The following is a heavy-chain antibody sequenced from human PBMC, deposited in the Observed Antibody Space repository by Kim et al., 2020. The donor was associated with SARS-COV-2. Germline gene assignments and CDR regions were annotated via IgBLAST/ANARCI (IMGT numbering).Heavy chain of an antibody. V-gene: IGHV3-23*01. CDR2: SGSGGRP. CDR3: AKRLDY. J-gene: IGHJ4*02. Sequence: SGSGGRPYSADSVKRRFTSSRDNAKSTLYRQMNGLRAEDTAVYYWAKRLDYWGQGTLVTVSS.